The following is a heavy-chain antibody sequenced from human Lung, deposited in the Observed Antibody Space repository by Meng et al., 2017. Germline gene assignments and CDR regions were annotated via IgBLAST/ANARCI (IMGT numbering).Heavy chain of an antibody. CDR1: GGSIDSMNYY. CDR2: IIDSGST. J-gene: IGHJ4*02. D-gene: IGHD6-19*01. CDR3: VRRTYSSGWYFDY. V-gene: IGHV4-39*07. Sequence: PLQGSGPGMVKPFKTHSSNCLVPGGSIDSMNYYWSWIRQPPGKGLEWIGEIIDSGSTNYNPSLKSRVTISVDTSKNQFSLRVTSVTAADRAVYYCVRRTYSSGWYFDYWGQGTLVTVSS.